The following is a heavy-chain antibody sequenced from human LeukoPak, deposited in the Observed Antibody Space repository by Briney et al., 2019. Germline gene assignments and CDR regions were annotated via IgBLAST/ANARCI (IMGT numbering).Heavy chain of an antibody. V-gene: IGHV3-30*03. CDR3: ARETVLLWFGESPLDY. CDR1: GFTFSSYG. D-gene: IGHD3-10*01. J-gene: IGHJ4*02. Sequence: PGGSLRLSCAASGFTFSSYGMHWVRQAPGKGLEWVAVISYDGSNKYYADSVKGRFTISRDNSKNTLYLQMNSLRAEDTAVYYCARETVLLWFGESPLDYWGQGTLVTVSS. CDR2: ISYDGSNK.